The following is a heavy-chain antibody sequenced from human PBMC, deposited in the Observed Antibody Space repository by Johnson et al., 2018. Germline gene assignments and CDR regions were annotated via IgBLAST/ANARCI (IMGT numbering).Heavy chain of an antibody. J-gene: IGHJ6*03. CDR1: GFTFSSYA. Sequence: QVQLVQSGGGVVQPGRSLRLSCAASGFTFSSYAMHWVRQAPGKGLEWVAVISYDGSNKYYADSVKGRFTISRDNSKNTLYLQMNSRRAEDTAVYYCARDGVAARESYYYYYMDVWGKGTTVTVSS. D-gene: IGHD6-6*01. V-gene: IGHV3-30-3*01. CDR3: ARDGVAARESYYYYYMDV. CDR2: ISYDGSNK.